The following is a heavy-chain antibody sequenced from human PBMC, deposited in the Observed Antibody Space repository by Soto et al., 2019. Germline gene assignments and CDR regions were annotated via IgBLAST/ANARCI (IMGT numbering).Heavy chain of an antibody. J-gene: IGHJ4*02. V-gene: IGHV3-74*01. CDR3: LRGNSGYGNFDY. CDR2: IKGDGSET. D-gene: IGHD5-12*01. CDR1: GFTFSGYW. Sequence: PGGSLRFSCAASGFTFSGYWMHWVRQAPGKGLVWVSRIKGDGSETNYADSVKGRFTISRDNAKNTLYLQLNSLRAEDTAVYYCLRGNSGYGNFDYWGQGTRVTVSS.